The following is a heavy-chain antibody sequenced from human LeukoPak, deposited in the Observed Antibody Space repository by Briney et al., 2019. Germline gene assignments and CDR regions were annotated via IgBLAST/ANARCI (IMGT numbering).Heavy chain of an antibody. J-gene: IGHJ6*02. V-gene: IGHV1-18*01. CDR2: ISAYNGNT. CDR1: GYTFSSYG. CDR3: ARRAGDNYYYYGMDV. D-gene: IGHD7-27*01. Sequence: ASVKVSCKASGYTFSSYGITWVRQAPGQGLEWMGWISAYNGNTNYAQKLQGRVTMTTDTSTSTAYMELRSLRSEDTAVYYCARRAGDNYYYYGMDVWGQGTTVTVSS.